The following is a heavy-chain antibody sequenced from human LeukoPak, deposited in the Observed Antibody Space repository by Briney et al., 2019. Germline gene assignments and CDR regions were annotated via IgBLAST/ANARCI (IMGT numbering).Heavy chain of an antibody. CDR1: GFTFSSYG. V-gene: IGHV3-30*03. CDR3: ARRAGGWLLGYFDY. D-gene: IGHD5-24*01. CDR2: ISYDGGNK. J-gene: IGHJ4*02. Sequence: GGSLRLSCAASGFTFSSYGMHWVRQAPGKGLEWVAVISYDGGNKYYADSVKGRFTISRDNSKNALYLQMNSLRAEDTAVYYCARRAGGWLLGYFDYWGQGTLVTVSS.